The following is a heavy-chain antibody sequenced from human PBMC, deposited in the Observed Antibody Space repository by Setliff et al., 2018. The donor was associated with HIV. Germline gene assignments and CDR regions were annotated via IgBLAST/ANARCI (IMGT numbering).Heavy chain of an antibody. CDR1: GYTFTGYY. V-gene: IGHV1-2*04. Sequence: ASVKVSCKASGYTFTGYYMHWVRQAPGQGLEWMGWVNPNSGGTNYAQKFQGWVTMTRDTSISTAYMELSRLRSDDTAVYYCARESFGSYYGSGSYNSPSPYYYYGMDVWGQGTTVTVSS. CDR3: ARESFGSYYGSGSYNSPSPYYYYGMDV. D-gene: IGHD3-10*01. CDR2: VNPNSGGT. J-gene: IGHJ6*02.